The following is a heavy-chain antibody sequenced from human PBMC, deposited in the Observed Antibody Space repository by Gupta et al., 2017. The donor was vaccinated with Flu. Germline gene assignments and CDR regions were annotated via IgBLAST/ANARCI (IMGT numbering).Heavy chain of an antibody. V-gene: IGHV4-39*01. CDR3: ARKRWCPLYYFDY. CDR2: IYYSGST. J-gene: IGHJ4*02. Sequence: IRQPPGKGLEWIGSIYYSGSTYYNPSLKSRVTISVDTSKNQFSLKLSSVTAADTAVYYCARKRWCPLYYFDYWGQGTLVTVSS. D-gene: IGHD2-8*02.